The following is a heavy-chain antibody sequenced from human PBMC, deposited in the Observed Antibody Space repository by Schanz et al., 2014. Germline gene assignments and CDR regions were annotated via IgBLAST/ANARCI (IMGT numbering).Heavy chain of an antibody. CDR2: ITGASDHI. J-gene: IGHJ4*02. CDR3: AKKVPAYNPFDS. D-gene: IGHD1-1*01. Sequence: EVQLLESGGSLIQPGGSLRLSCAASGFIFGSSVMAWVRQAPGKGLEWVSGITGASDHIDYAESVKGRFTISRDNSKNTLYLQMDSLRAEDTAVYFCAKKVPAYNPFDSWGQGTLVTVSS. CDR1: GFIFGSSV. V-gene: IGHV3-23*01.